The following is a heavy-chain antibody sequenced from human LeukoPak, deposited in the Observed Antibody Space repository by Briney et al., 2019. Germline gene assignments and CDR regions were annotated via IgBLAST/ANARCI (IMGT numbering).Heavy chain of an antibody. D-gene: IGHD4-17*01. J-gene: IGHJ3*01. CDR1: GFTFSNYA. Sequence: GGSLRLSCAASGFTFSNYAVMWVRQAPGQGLEWFSAITSGGGTRYADSVKGRFTISRDNSKNTLYLQMNSLRVEDTAQYFCARDPNGDYIGAFEFWGQGTGVTVSS. CDR2: ITSGGGT. CDR3: ARDPNGDYIGAFEF. V-gene: IGHV3-23*01.